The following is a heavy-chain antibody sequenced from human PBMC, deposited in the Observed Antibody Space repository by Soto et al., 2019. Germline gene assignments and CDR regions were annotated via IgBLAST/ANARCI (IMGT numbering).Heavy chain of an antibody. CDR1: GFIVSNSA. CDR2: IIVGGDNT. J-gene: IGHJ4*02. D-gene: IGHD2-21*02. Sequence: GASVKVSCKTSGFIVSNSAVQWVRQARGRPLEWIGWIIVGGDNTGYLQNLQGRITITRDTSTSTAYMELSSLTSEDTAVYYCAAEIYSGGNCCHFDYWGQGTPVTVSS. V-gene: IGHV1-58*01. CDR3: AAEIYSGGNCCHFDY.